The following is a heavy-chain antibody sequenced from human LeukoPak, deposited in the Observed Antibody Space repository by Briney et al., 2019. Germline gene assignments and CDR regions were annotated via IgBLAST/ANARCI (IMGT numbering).Heavy chain of an antibody. CDR1: GGSISSYY. Sequence: SETLSLTCTVSGGSISSYYWSWIRQPPGKGLEWIGNIYYSGSTNYNPSLKSRVTISVDTSKNQFSLKLSSVTAADTAVYYCARIAVLGMGLCWFDPWGQGTLVTVSS. V-gene: IGHV4-59*12. CDR3: ARIAVLGMGLCWFDP. D-gene: IGHD6-19*01. CDR2: IYYSGST. J-gene: IGHJ5*02.